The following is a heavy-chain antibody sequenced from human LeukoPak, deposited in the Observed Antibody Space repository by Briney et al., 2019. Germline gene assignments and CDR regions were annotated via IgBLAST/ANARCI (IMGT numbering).Heavy chain of an antibody. CDR3: ARVRYGDYFGPFDY. V-gene: IGHV4-39*07. J-gene: IGHJ4*02. CDR2: IYYSGST. D-gene: IGHD4-17*01. Sequence: PSETLSLTCTVSGGSISSSSYYWGWIRQPPGKGLEWIGSIYYSGSTYYNPSLKSRVTISVDTSKNQFSLNLNSVTAADTAVYYCARVRYGDYFGPFDYWGQGTLVTVSS. CDR1: GGSISSSSYY.